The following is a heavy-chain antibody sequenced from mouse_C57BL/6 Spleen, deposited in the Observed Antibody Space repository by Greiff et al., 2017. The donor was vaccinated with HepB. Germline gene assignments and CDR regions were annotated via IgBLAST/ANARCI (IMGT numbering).Heavy chain of an antibody. CDR1: GFTFSSYA. Sequence: EVQLVESGGGLVKPGGSLKLSCAASGFTFSSYAMSWVCQTPEKRLEWVATISDGGSYTYYPDNVKGRFTISRDNAKNNLYLQMSHLKSEDTAMYYCARVYYGSRGYFDVWGTGTTVTVSS. CDR2: ISDGGSYT. CDR3: ARVYYGSRGYFDV. J-gene: IGHJ1*03. D-gene: IGHD1-1*01. V-gene: IGHV5-4*01.